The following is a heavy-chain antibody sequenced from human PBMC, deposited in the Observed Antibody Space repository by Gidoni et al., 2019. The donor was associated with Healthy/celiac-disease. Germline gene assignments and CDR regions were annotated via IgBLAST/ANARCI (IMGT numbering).Heavy chain of an antibody. CDR3: ATALYCSSTSCSKSRYFDY. V-gene: IGHV4-38-2*01. D-gene: IGHD2-2*01. CDR1: GYSISSGYY. J-gene: IGHJ4*02. Sequence: QVQLQESGPGLVKPSETLSLTCAVSGYSISSGYYWGWIRQPPGKGLEWIGSIYHSGSTYYNPSLKSRVTISVDTSKNQFSLKLSSVTAADTAVYYCATALYCSSTSCSKSRYFDYWDQGTLVTVSS. CDR2: IYHSGST.